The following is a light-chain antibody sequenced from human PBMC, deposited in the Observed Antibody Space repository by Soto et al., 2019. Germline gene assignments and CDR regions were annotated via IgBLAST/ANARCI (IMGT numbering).Light chain of an antibody. CDR2: AAS. CDR1: QSISSY. Sequence: DIQITQSPSSLSASVGDRVTITCRASQSISSYLNWYQQKPGKAPKLLIYAASSLQSGVPSRFSGSGSGTDFTLTISSLQPEDFATYYCQQSYSTPPGFGGGTKVDIK. CDR3: QQSYSTPPG. V-gene: IGKV1-39*01. J-gene: IGKJ4*01.